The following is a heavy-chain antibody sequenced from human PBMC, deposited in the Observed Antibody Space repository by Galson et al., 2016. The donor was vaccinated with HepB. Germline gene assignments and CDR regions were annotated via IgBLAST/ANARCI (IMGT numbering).Heavy chain of an antibody. Sequence: SLRLSCAASGFSFGTSGMSWVRQSPGRGLEWVSGITRDGETTHYADSVRGRFTISRDNSKNMLYLFMNSLRAGDTAVYYCGKHGGFDYGGQGALVTVSS. CDR1: GFSFGTSG. D-gene: IGHD3-16*01. CDR3: GKHGGFDY. V-gene: IGHV3-23*01. CDR2: ITRDGETT. J-gene: IGHJ4*02.